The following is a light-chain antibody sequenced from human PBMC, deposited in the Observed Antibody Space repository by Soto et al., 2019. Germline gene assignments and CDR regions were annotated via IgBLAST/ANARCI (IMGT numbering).Light chain of an antibody. V-gene: IGLV8-61*01. CDR3: VLYIGSGIPV. CDR2: NTN. CDR1: SGSVSISYY. J-gene: IGLJ3*02. Sequence: QTVVTQEPSFSVSPGGTVTLTCALSSGSVSISYYPSWYQQTPGQAPRTLICNTNTRSSGVPDRFSGSILGNKAALTITGAQADDEGDYYCVLYIGSGIPVFGGGTKLTVL.